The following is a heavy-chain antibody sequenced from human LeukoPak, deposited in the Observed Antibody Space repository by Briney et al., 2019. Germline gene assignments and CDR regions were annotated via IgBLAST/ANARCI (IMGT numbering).Heavy chain of an antibody. J-gene: IGHJ4*02. CDR1: GFIFSSYH. V-gene: IGHV3-23*01. CDR3: AKDRVDTAMESSIV. CDR2: ISASDGRT. Sequence: AGGSLRLSCAASGFIFSSYHMVWVRQAPGKGLEEVSSISASDGRTYYADSVKGRFTISRDNSKNTLYLQMNSLRAEDTAVYYCAKDRVDTAMESSIVWGQGTLVTVSS. D-gene: IGHD5-18*01.